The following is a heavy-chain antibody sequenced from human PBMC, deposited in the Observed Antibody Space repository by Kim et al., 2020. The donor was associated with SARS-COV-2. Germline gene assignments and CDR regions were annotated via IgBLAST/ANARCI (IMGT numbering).Heavy chain of an antibody. Sequence: VKGRFTISRDNSKNTLYLQMNSLRAEDTAVYYCATDLDCSSTSCSYYFDYWGQGTLVTVSS. V-gene: IGHV3-30*03. J-gene: IGHJ4*02. D-gene: IGHD2-2*01. CDR3: ATDLDCSSTSCSYYFDY.